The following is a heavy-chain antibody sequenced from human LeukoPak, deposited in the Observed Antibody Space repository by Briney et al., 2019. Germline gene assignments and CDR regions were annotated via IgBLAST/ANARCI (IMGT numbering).Heavy chain of an antibody. CDR3: ARGALTGDLDY. CDR1: GDSISNDHW. CDR2: ISHSGST. Sequence: QPSETLSLTCAVSGDSISNDHWWSWVRQPPGRGLEWIGEISHSGSTIYNPSLKSRVTISVDTSKNQFSLKLSSVTAADTAVYYCARGALTGDLDYWGQGTLVTVSS. V-gene: IGHV4-4*02. J-gene: IGHJ4*02. D-gene: IGHD7-27*01.